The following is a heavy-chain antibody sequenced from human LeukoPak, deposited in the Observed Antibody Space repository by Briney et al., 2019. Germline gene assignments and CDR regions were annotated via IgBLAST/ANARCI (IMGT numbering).Heavy chain of an antibody. V-gene: IGHV3-7*03. CDR2: IKQDGSEK. D-gene: IGHD3-9*01. J-gene: IGHJ4*02. CDR3: ARDGDILTGHFNY. Sequence: GSLRLSCAASGFTFSIYWMSWVRQAPGKGLEWVANIKQDGSEKYYVDSVKGRFTISRDNAKNSLYLQMNSLRAEDTAVYYCARDGDILTGHFNYWGQGTLVTVSS. CDR1: GFTFSIYW.